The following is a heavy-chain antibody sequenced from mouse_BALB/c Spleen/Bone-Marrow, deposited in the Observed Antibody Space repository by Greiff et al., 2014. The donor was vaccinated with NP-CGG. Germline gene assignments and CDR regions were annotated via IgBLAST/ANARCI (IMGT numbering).Heavy chain of an antibody. Sequence: DVKLVESGGGLVKPGGSLKLSCAASGFAFSSYDMSWVRQTPEKRLEWVAYISSGGGSTYYPDTVKGRFTISRDNAKNTLYLQVSSLKSEDTAMYYCARQGYGYVDFDVWGAGTTVTVSS. CDR1: GFAFSSYD. D-gene: IGHD1-2*01. CDR2: ISSGGGST. V-gene: IGHV5-12-1*01. CDR3: ARQGYGYVDFDV. J-gene: IGHJ1*01.